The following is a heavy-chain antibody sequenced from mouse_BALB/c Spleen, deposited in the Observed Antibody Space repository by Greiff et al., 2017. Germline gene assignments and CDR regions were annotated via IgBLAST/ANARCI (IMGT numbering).Heavy chain of an antibody. J-gene: IGHJ3*01. D-gene: IGHD2-3*01. CDR2: IYPYNGGT. V-gene: IGHV1S29*02. CDR1: GYTFTDYN. CDR3: ARGGDSDGYYAY. Sequence: EVQLQQSGPELVKPGASVKISCKASGYTFTDYNMHWVKQSHGKSLEWIGYIYPYNGGTGYNQKFKSKATLTVDNSSSTAYMELRSLTSEDSAVYYCARGGDSDGYYAYWGQGTLVTVSA.